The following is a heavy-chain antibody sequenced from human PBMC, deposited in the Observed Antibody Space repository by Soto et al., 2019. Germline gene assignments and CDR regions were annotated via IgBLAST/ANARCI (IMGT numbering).Heavy chain of an antibody. CDR2: VYWTGST. V-gene: IGHV4-39*01. D-gene: IGHD2-8*01. CDR3: ARSHYTYGLLIDY. CDR1: GDSITTNGYY. Sequence: SGTLSLTCAVSGDSITTNGYYWGWIRRPPGKGLQWIGNVYWTGSTFSHPSLTSRVFISVDTSKNEFSLRLTSVTAADTAVYYCARSHYTYGLLIDYWGPGTLVTVSS. J-gene: IGHJ4*02.